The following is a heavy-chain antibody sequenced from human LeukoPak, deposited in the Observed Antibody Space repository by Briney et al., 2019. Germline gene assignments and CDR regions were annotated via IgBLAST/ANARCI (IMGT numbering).Heavy chain of an antibody. J-gene: IGHJ4*02. CDR3: AKSVKAVYYFDY. V-gene: IGHV4-34*01. CDR2: INHSGST. Sequence: PSETLSLTCAVYGGSFSGYYWSWLRQPPGKGLEWLGEINHSGSTNYNPSLKSRVTISVDTSKNQFSLKLSSVTAADTAVYYCAKSVKAVYYFDYWGQGTLVTVSS. CDR1: GGSFSGYY. D-gene: IGHD5/OR15-5a*01.